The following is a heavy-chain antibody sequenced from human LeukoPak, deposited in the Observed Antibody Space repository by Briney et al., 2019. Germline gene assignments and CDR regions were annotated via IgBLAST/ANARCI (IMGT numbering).Heavy chain of an antibody. CDR3: ARKLEAGTNFDY. CDR2: INHSGST. Sequence: SETLSLTCAVYGGSFSGYYWSWIRQPPGKGLEWIGEINHSGSTNYNPSPESRVTVTVDTSKNQFSLKLSSVTAADTAVYYCARKLEAGTNFDYWGQGTLVTVSS. J-gene: IGHJ4*02. D-gene: IGHD1-1*01. V-gene: IGHV4-34*01. CDR1: GGSFSGYY.